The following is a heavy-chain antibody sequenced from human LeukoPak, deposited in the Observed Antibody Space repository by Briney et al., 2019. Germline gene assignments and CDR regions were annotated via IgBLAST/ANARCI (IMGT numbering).Heavy chain of an antibody. CDR1: GGSISSYY. CDR3: ARGSYSSSWYAYNWFDP. Sequence: SETLSLTCNVAGGSISSYYWSWIRQPPGKGLEWIGYIYYSGSTNYNPSLKSRVTISVDTSKNQFSLKLSSVTAADTAVYYCARGSYSSSWYAYNWFDPWGQGTLVTVSS. CDR2: IYYSGST. V-gene: IGHV4-59*01. D-gene: IGHD6-13*01. J-gene: IGHJ5*02.